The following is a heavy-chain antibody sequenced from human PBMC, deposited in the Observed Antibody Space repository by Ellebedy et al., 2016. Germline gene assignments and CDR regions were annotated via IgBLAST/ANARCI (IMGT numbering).Heavy chain of an antibody. D-gene: IGHD1-26*01. J-gene: IGHJ5*02. CDR2: IYSSGST. Sequence: SETLSLXXNVSGGSIGSYYWSWIRQPAGKGLEWIGRIYSSGSTNYNPSLRSRVTLSVDTSKKQISLRLRSVTAADTAVYYCARGPTTGGWIDPWGQGTLVTVSS. CDR3: ARGPTTGGWIDP. V-gene: IGHV4-4*07. CDR1: GGSIGSYY.